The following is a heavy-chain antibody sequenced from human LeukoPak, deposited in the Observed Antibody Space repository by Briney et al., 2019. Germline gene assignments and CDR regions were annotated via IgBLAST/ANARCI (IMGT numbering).Heavy chain of an antibody. CDR2: ISSSSSAI. J-gene: IGHJ4*02. CDR1: GFTFSRYS. V-gene: IGHV3-48*01. CDR3: ARAGDTIFGSFSFDY. D-gene: IGHD3-3*01. Sequence: PGGSLRLSCAASGFTFSRYSMNWVRQAPGKGLEWVSYISSSSSAIYYADSVKGRFTISRDNVKNSLYLQMNSLRAEDTAVYYCARAGDTIFGSFSFDYWGQGTLVTVSS.